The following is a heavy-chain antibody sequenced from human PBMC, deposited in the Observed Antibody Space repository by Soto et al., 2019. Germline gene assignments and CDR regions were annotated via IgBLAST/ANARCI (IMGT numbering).Heavy chain of an antibody. Sequence: ASVKVSCKASGYTFTSYAMHWVRQAPGQRLEWMGWINAGNGNTKYSQKFQGRVTITRDTSASTAYMELSSLRSEDTAVYYCARTPRYYDILTGYYHYFDYWGQGTLVTVSS. D-gene: IGHD3-9*01. V-gene: IGHV1-3*01. CDR1: GYTFTSYA. CDR2: INAGNGNT. CDR3: ARTPRYYDILTGYYHYFDY. J-gene: IGHJ4*02.